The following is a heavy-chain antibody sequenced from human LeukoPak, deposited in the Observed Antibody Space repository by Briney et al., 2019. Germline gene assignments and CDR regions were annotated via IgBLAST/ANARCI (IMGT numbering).Heavy chain of an antibody. CDR3: TRRMYYSDSGGSSYYYMDV. Sequence: PSETLSLTCAVYGGSFSGYYWSWIRQPPGKGLEWIGEINHSGSTNYNPSLKSRVTISADTSKKQIFLKLSSVTAVDTAVYYCTRRMYYSDSGGSSYYYMDVWGKGTTVTVSS. CDR1: GGSFSGYY. CDR2: INHSGST. D-gene: IGHD3-22*01. V-gene: IGHV4-34*01. J-gene: IGHJ6*03.